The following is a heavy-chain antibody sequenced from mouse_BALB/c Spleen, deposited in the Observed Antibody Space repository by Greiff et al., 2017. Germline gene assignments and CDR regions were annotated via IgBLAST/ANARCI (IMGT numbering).Heavy chain of an antibody. Sequence: EVQLVESGGGLVQPGGSLKLSCAASGFTFSSYGMSWVRQTPDKRLELVATINSNGGSTYYPDSVKGRFTISRDNAKNTLYLQMSSLKSEDTAMYYCARDLDYYGYAMDDWGQGTSVTVSS. D-gene: IGHD1-1*01. V-gene: IGHV5-6-3*01. CDR3: ARDLDYYGYAMDD. CDR2: INSNGGST. J-gene: IGHJ4*01. CDR1: GFTFSSYG.